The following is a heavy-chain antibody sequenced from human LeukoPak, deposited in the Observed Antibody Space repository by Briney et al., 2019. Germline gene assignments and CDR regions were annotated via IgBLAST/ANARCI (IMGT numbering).Heavy chain of an antibody. CDR1: GHSIRSYY. J-gene: IGHJ3*02. D-gene: IGHD2-21*01. CDR2: NYYSGST. CDR3: WGALGVMVSAFDI. V-gene: IGHV4-59*01. Sequence: SEPLSLTCTVSGHSIRSYYWRCPRQPPGKRLEWLRYNYYSGSTSYNPSLKSRIPKPLNKSKNQTSFTLSPSTAPDPGGYFCWGALGVMVSAFDIWGEGTMVTVSS.